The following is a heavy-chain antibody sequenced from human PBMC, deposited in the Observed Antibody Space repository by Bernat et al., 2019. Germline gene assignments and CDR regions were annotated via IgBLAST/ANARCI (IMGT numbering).Heavy chain of an antibody. V-gene: IGHV3-7*01. CDR1: GFTFRGYW. J-gene: IGHJ4*02. Sequence: EVQLVESGGGLVQPGGSLRLSCAASGFTFRGYWMTWVRQAPGRGLEWVANIKQDGSEKDYVDSVKGRFTISRDHAKNSLDLQMNSLRAEDTAVYYCARVRSPSRNFDCWGQGTLVTVSS. CDR3: ARVRSPSRNFDC. CDR2: IKQDGSEK. D-gene: IGHD3-10*01.